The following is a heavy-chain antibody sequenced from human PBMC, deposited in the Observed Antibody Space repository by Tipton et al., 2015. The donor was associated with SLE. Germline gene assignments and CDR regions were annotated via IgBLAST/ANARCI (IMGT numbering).Heavy chain of an antibody. Sequence: QVQLVQSGAEVKKPGSSVKVSCKASGGTFSSYAISWVRQAPGQGLEWMGGIIPIFGTANYAQKFQGRVTITADESTSTAYMELSSLRSEDTAVYYCARGGQGDTAIYYYYYIDVWGKGTTVTVSS. J-gene: IGHJ6*03. CDR3: ARGGQGDTAIYYYYYIDV. CDR2: IIPIFGTA. D-gene: IGHD5-18*01. CDR1: GGTFSSYA. V-gene: IGHV1-69*01.